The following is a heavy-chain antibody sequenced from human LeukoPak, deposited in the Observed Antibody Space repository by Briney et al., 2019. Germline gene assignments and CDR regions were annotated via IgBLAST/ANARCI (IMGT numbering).Heavy chain of an antibody. CDR1: GFTFSVYG. J-gene: IGHJ4*02. V-gene: IGHV3-23*01. D-gene: IGHD6-19*01. CDR2: ISTSSVSM. Sequence: PGGSLRLSCAASGFTFSVYGMTWVRQAPGKGLEWVSYISTSSVSMYYADSVKGRFTISRDTSKNTLYLQMNSLRAEDTAAYFCATKVAGPHPFDYWGQGTLVTVSS. CDR3: ATKVAGPHPFDY.